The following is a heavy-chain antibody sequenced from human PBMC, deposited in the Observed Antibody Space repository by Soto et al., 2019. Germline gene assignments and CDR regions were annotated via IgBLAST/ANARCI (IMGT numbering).Heavy chain of an antibody. CDR3: ARDRLVVVPAAKVSAFDI. CDR1: ELAFSRYW. V-gene: IGHV3-21*01. J-gene: IGHJ3*02. D-gene: IGHD2-2*01. Sequence: GGSLRLSCVASELAFSRYWMHWVRQPPGKGLEWVSSISSSSSYIYYADSVKGRFTISRDNAKNSLYLQMNSLRAEDTAVYYCARDRLVVVPAAKVSAFDIWGQGTMVTVSS. CDR2: ISSSSSYI.